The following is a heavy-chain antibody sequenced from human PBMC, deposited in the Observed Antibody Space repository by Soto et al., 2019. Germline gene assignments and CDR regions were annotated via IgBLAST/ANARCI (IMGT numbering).Heavy chain of an antibody. D-gene: IGHD3-3*01. CDR2: INPNSGGT. J-gene: IGHJ4*02. CDR1: VYTFTCYY. V-gene: IGHV1-2*02. Sequence: XSVKVSCKGSVYTFTCYYMHWVRQAPGQGLEWMGWINPNSGGTNYAQKFQGRVTMTRDTSISTAYMELSRLRSDDTAVYYCASLIGQYYDFWSGPFYWGQGTRVTVSS. CDR3: ASLIGQYYDFWSGPFY.